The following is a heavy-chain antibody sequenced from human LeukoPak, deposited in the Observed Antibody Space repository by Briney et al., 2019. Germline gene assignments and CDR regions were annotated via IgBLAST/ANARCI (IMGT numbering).Heavy chain of an antibody. V-gene: IGHV4-38-2*01. Sequence: SETLSLTCAVSGFSISSAFYWGWIRQPPGKGLEWIGHIYHSGGTHYNPSLKSRVTISLDTSKNHFSLKLSSVTAADTAMYFCARVSAGSFEPWGQGTLVTVSS. CDR2: IYHSGGT. CDR1: GFSISSAFY. D-gene: IGHD5/OR15-5a*01. J-gene: IGHJ5*02. CDR3: ARVSAGSFEP.